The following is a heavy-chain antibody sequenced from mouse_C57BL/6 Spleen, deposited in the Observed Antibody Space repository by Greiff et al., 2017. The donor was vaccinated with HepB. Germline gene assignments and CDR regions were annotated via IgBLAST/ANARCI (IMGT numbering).Heavy chain of an antibody. J-gene: IGHJ1*03. Sequence: EVQWVESGGGLVKPGGSLKLSCAASGFTFSDYGMHWVRQAPEKGLEWVAYISSGSSTIYYADTVKGRFTISRDNAKNTLFLQMTSLRSEDTAMYYCAREDYYGSSYDYFDVWGTGTTVTVSS. D-gene: IGHD1-1*01. CDR3: AREDYYGSSYDYFDV. CDR2: ISSGSSTI. V-gene: IGHV5-17*01. CDR1: GFTFSDYG.